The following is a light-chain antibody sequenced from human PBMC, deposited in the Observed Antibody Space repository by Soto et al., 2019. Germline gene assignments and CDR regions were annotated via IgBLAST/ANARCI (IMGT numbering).Light chain of an antibody. CDR2: AAS. CDR1: QGISSY. Sequence: IQLTQSPSSLSASVGDRVTITCRASQGISSYLAWYQQKPGKAPKLLIYAASTLQSGVPSRFSGSGSGKDFTLNISRPKPEEFANYYCQQLNSYHLTLGQGTKVDIK. CDR3: QQLNSYHLT. V-gene: IGKV1-9*01. J-gene: IGKJ2*01.